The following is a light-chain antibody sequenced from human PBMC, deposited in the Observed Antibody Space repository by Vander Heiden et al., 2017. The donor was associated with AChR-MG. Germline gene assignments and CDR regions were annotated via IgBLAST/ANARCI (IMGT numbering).Light chain of an antibody. V-gene: IGKV3-20*01. CDR2: GAS. Sequence: ELVLPQSPGTLSLSPGERATLSCRASQSVGSPYLAWYQQKPGQTPRLLIYGASSRATGIPDRFSGSGSGTDFTLTISRVEPEDFAMYYCQQAGSSPLTFGGGTKVDIK. CDR1: QSVGSPY. J-gene: IGKJ4*01. CDR3: QQAGSSPLT.